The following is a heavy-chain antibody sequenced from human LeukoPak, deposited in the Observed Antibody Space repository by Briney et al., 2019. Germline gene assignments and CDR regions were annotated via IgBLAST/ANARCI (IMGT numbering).Heavy chain of an antibody. CDR2: IGVGGST. D-gene: IGHD7-27*01. CDR3: AKESATPGDLDC. Sequence: GGSLRLSCAASGFTFSSSAMSWVRQAPGKGLEWVSAIGVGGSTYYADSVKGRFTISRDNSKDTLYLQMNRLRAEDTAICYCAKESATPGDLDCWGQGTLVTVSS. V-gene: IGHV3-23*01. CDR1: GFTFSSSA. J-gene: IGHJ4*02.